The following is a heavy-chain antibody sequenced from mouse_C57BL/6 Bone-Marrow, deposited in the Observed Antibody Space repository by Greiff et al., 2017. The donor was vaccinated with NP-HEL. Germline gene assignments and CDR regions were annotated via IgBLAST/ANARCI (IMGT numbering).Heavy chain of an antibody. CDR2: IDPNSGGT. D-gene: IGHD1-1*01. Sequence: VQLQQPGAELVRPGASVKLSCKASGYTFTSYWMHWVKQRPGRGLEWIGWIDPNSGGTKYNEKFKSKATLTVDKPSSTADMQLSSLTSEDSAAYYCALYYYCIDYWGQGTTLTVSS. CDR1: GYTFTSYW. V-gene: IGHV1-72*01. J-gene: IGHJ2*01. CDR3: ALYYYCIDY.